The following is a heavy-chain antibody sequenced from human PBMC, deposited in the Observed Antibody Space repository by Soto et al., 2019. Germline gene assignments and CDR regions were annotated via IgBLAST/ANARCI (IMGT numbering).Heavy chain of an antibody. CDR1: GGTFSSYA. V-gene: IGHV1-69*13. CDR3: ARDMKYSSSWYGGNWFDP. D-gene: IGHD6-13*01. CDR2: IIPIFGTA. J-gene: IGHJ5*02. Sequence: SVKVSCKASGGTFSSYAISWVRQAPGQGLEWMGGIIPIFGTANYAQKFQGRVTITEDESTSTAYMELSSLRSEDTAVYYCARDMKYSSSWYGGNWFDPWGQGTLVTVSS.